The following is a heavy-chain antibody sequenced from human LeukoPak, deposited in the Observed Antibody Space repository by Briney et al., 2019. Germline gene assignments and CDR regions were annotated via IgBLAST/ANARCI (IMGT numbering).Heavy chain of an antibody. J-gene: IGHJ4*02. CDR3: ARHTAATVVAPIDY. D-gene: IGHD4-23*01. Sequence: TSSETLSLTCTVSGGSISSSSYYWGWIRQPPGKGLDWIGNIYYSGSTNYNPSLKSRVTISVDTSKNQFSLKLSSVTAADTAVYYCARHTAATVVAPIDYWGQGTLVTVSS. CDR1: GGSISSSSYY. CDR2: IYYSGST. V-gene: IGHV4-39*01.